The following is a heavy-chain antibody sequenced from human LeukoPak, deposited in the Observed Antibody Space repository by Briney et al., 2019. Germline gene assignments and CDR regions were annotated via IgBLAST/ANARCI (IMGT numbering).Heavy chain of an antibody. D-gene: IGHD6-13*01. CDR1: GFSFSSYS. J-gene: IGHJ6*04. CDR3: ATPAWYSSISV. Sequence: GGSLRLSCAASGFSFSSYSMNWVRQAPGKGLEWISYISYSSTIYYADSVKGRFTISRDNAKNSLYLQMNSLRAEDTAVYYCATPAWYSSISVWGNGTTVTVSS. CDR2: ISYSSTI. V-gene: IGHV3-48*01.